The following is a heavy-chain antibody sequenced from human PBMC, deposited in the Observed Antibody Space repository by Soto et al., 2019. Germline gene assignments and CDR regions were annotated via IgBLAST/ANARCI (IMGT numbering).Heavy chain of an antibody. D-gene: IGHD2-2*01. Sequence: PGGSLRLSCAASGFTFSDFYMNWIRQAPGKGLEWISYISSSGSTEHYADSVKGRFTISRDNAKNSLYLQMDSLRAEDTAVYYCARDKGYCSRTSCSRVYWGRGTLVTVSS. J-gene: IGHJ4*02. V-gene: IGHV3-11*01. CDR1: GFTFSDFY. CDR2: ISSSGSTE. CDR3: ARDKGYCSRTSCSRVY.